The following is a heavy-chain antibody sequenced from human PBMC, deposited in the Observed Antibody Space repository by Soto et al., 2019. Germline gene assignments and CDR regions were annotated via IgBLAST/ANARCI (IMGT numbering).Heavy chain of an antibody. V-gene: IGHV3-73*01. Sequence: GGSLRLSCVASGVNFSGFGMQWIRQASGRGLEWVGRIRSKKNNYATRYGASVGGRFTMSRDDSKNTAYLQMNGLKIDDTAVYYCSRISPDLVVYWGQGTPVTVSS. CDR3: SRISPDLVVY. J-gene: IGHJ4*02. D-gene: IGHD2-15*01. CDR2: IRSKKNNYAT. CDR1: GVNFSGFG.